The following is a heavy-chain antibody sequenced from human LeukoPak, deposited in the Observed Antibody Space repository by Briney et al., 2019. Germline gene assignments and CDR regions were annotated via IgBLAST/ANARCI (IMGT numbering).Heavy chain of an antibody. Sequence: GGSLRLSCAASGFTFSSYAMSWVRQAPGKGLEWVSAISGSGGSTYYADSVKGRFTISRDNSKNTLYLQMNSLRAEDTAVYYCAREALYCGGDCYSKAFDYWGQGTLVTVSS. CDR3: AREALYCGGDCYSKAFDY. V-gene: IGHV3-23*01. CDR2: ISGSGGST. J-gene: IGHJ4*02. D-gene: IGHD2-21*02. CDR1: GFTFSSYA.